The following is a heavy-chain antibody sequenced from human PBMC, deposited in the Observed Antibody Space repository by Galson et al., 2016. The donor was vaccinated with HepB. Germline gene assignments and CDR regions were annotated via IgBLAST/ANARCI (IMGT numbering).Heavy chain of an antibody. CDR3: ARAREYSSCTKYYYYGMDV. CDR2: IIPIFGTA. V-gene: IGHV1-69*13. D-gene: IGHD6-6*01. CDR1: GGTFSSYA. Sequence: SVKVSCKASGGTFSSYAISWVRQAPGQGLEWMGGIIPIFGTANYAQKFQGRVTITADESTSTAYMELSSLRSEDTAVYYCARAREYSSCTKYYYYGMDVWGQGTTVTVSS. J-gene: IGHJ6*02.